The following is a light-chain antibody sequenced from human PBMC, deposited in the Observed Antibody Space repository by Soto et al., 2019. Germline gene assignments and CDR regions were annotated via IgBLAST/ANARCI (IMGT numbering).Light chain of an antibody. J-gene: IGKJ3*01. CDR1: RTVDGNY. CDR2: SAS. V-gene: IGKV3-20*01. Sequence: PGERATLSCRASRTVDGNYLAWYHQKPGQAPRLLIHSASTRAPGIPDRFSASGAGTDFTLTISRLEPEDSAVYYCQQYSASPRTFGPGTKV. CDR3: QQYSASPRT.